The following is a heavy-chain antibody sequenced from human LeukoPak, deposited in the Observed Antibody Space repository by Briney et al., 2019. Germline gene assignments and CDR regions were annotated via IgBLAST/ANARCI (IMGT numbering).Heavy chain of an antibody. V-gene: IGHV4-34*01. CDR2: IKHIGST. D-gene: IGHD3-10*01. CDR1: GGSFSGYY. Sequence: PSETLSLTCAVSGGSFSGYYWSWIRQPPGKGLEWIGEIKHIGSTNYNPSLKSRVTISVDTSKNQFSLKLSSVTAADTAMYYCARAVMPPMKYYYGSGSYYTALYYFDYWGQGTLVTVSS. CDR3: ARAVMPPMKYYYGSGSYYTALYYFDY. J-gene: IGHJ4*02.